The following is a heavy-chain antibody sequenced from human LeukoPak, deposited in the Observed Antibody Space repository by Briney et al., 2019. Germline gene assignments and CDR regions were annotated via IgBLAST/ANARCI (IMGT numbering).Heavy chain of an antibody. Sequence: ASVKVSCKASGYTFTGCYMHWVRQAPGQGLERMGLINPNSGGTHYAQKFQGRVTMTRDTSISTAYMELSSLRSDDTALYYCASGSSLDGSSGWPPHYYWGQGALVTVSS. CDR2: INPNSGGT. CDR1: GYTFTGCY. V-gene: IGHV1-2*02. J-gene: IGHJ4*02. D-gene: IGHD6-19*01. CDR3: ASGSSLDGSSGWPPHYY.